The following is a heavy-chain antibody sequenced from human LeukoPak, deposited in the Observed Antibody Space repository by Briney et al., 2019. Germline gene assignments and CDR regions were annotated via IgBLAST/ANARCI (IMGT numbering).Heavy chain of an antibody. CDR3: ARVSVAPYYYYGMDV. V-gene: IGHV4-4*02. J-gene: IGHJ6*02. CDR1: GGSFSSSNW. Sequence: SETLSLTCAVSGGSFSSSNWWSWVRQPPGKGLEWIGEIYHSGSTNYNPSLKSRVTISVDKSKNQFSLKLSSVTAADTAVYYCARVSVAPYYYYGMDVWGQGTTVTVSS. D-gene: IGHD4-23*01. CDR2: IYHSGST.